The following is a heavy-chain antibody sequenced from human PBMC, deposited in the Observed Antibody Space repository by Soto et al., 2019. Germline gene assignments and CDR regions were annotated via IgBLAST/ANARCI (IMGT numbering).Heavy chain of an antibody. CDR3: ARESREFAYGSGSYYRPPTYNWFDP. J-gene: IGHJ5*02. CDR2: INAGNGNT. CDR1: GYTFTSYA. V-gene: IGHV1-3*01. Sequence: ASVNVSCKASGYTFTSYAMHWVRMAPGQRLEWMGWINAGNGNTKYSQKFQGRVTITRDTSASTAYMELSSLRSEDTAVYYCARESREFAYGSGSYYRPPTYNWFDPWGQGTLVTVSS. D-gene: IGHD3-10*01.